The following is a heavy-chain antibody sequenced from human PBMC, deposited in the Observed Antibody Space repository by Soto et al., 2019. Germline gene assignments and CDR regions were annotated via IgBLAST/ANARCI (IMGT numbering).Heavy chain of an antibody. CDR3: ASNSYYDSWIGLGWFDP. V-gene: IGHV1-8*01. J-gene: IGHJ5*02. CDR2: MNPNSGNT. Sequence: QVQLVQSGAEVKKPGASVKVSCKASGYTFISYDINWVRQATGQGLEWMGWMNPNSGNTGYAQKFQGRATKTRNTSINTADMELSSWGSEDTAVYYCASNSYYDSWIGLGWFDPWGQGTRVIVSS. CDR1: GYTFISYD. D-gene: IGHD3-3*01.